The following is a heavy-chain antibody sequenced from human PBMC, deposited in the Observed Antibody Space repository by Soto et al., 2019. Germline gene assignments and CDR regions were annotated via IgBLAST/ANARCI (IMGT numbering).Heavy chain of an antibody. CDR2: INSDASHT. D-gene: IGHD2-2*01. V-gene: IGHV3-74*01. CDR3: VRDRPCITTSCYGNWFDP. CDR1: GFTFSTYW. Sequence: EVQLVESWGGLVQPGGSLRLSCAASGFTFSTYWMHWIRQVPGKGLEWVSRINSDASHTYYADSVKGRFTISRDNAKNTLHLEMNSLRAEDTAVYYCVRDRPCITTSCYGNWFDPWGQGTLVTVSS. J-gene: IGHJ5*02.